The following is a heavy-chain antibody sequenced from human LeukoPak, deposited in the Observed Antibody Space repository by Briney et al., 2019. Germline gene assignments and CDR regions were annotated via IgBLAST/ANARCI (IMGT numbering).Heavy chain of an antibody. CDR1: RGSIDSNSYY. D-gene: IGHD3-3*01. CDR2: FYHSGGT. Sequence: NPSETLSLTCTVSRGSIDSNSYYWGWIRQPPGRGLEWIGSFYHSGGTYYNPSLMSRVTISADASQNRFSLSLNYVTDADTAVYFCARSPYTIFEVGVGYYFDYWSQGTLVTVST. V-gene: IGHV4-39*02. J-gene: IGHJ4*02. CDR3: ARSPYTIFEVGVGYYFDY.